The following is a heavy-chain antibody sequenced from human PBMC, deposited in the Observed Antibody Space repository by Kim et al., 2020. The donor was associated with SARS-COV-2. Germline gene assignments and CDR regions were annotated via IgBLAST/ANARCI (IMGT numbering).Heavy chain of an antibody. D-gene: IGHD6-13*01. J-gene: IGHJ5*02. CDR3: AREFLIAAAGTGFNYFDP. V-gene: IGHV1-69*01. Sequence: QGRVTITADESTSTAYMELSSLRSEDTAVYYCAREFLIAAAGTGFNYFDPWGQGTLVTVSS.